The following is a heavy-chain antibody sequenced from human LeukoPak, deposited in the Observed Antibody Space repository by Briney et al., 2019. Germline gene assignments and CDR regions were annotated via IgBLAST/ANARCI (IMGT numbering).Heavy chain of an antibody. D-gene: IGHD7-27*01. CDR1: GYSFTSYW. J-gene: IGHJ4*02. Sequence: GESLKISRKASGYSFTSYWIGWVRHMPGKGLEWMGIIDPSDSETRYTPSFQGQVTISVDKSLTTAYLQWNSLKASDTAMYYCARQTAMGRSGDYWGQGTLVTVSS. CDR3: ARQTAMGRSGDY. CDR2: IDPSDSET. V-gene: IGHV5-51*01.